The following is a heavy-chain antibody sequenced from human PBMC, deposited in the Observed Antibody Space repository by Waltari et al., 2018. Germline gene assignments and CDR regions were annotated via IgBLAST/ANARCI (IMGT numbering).Heavy chain of an antibody. CDR3: ARHRNPYDSSGYDYGPHY. V-gene: IGHV4-39*01. Sequence: QLQLQESGPGLVKPSETLSLTCTVSGGSLSSNNYYWGWPRQPPGQGLEGIGSINYSGNTYYNPSLKSRVTISVDTSKNQFSLKLSSVTAADTAVYYCARHRNPYDSSGYDYGPHYWGQGTLVTVSS. J-gene: IGHJ4*02. D-gene: IGHD3-22*01. CDR2: INYSGNT. CDR1: GGSLSSNNYY.